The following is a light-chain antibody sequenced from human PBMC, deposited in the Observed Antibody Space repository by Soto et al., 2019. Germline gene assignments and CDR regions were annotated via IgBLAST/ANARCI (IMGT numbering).Light chain of an antibody. CDR2: WAS. J-gene: IGKJ3*01. CDR1: QSVLYSSNNKNY. CDR3: QQYYSTPPVT. V-gene: IGKV4-1*01. Sequence: DIVMTQSPDSLAVSLGERATINCKSSQSVLYSSNNKNYLAWYQQKPGQPPKLLIYWASTRDSGVPDRFSGSGSVTDYTLTISSLQAEDVAVYFCQQYYSTPPVTFGPGTKVDIK.